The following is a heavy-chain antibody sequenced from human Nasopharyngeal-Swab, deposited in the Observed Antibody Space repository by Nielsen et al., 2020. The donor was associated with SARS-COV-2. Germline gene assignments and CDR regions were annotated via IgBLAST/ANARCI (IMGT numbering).Heavy chain of an antibody. Sequence: GESLKISCAASGFTFSSYVMSWVRQAPGKGLEWVSAISGSGGSTYYADSVKGRFTISRDNSKNTLYLQMNSLRAEDTAVYYCARTYYDFWSGYLEEYFQHWGQGTLVTVSS. V-gene: IGHV3-23*01. D-gene: IGHD3-3*01. CDR3: ARTYYDFWSGYLEEYFQH. CDR2: ISGSGGST. J-gene: IGHJ1*01. CDR1: GFTFSSYV.